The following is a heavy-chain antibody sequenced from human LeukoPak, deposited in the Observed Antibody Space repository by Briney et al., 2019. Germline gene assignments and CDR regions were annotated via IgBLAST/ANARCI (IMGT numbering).Heavy chain of an antibody. CDR1: GFTFSSYD. J-gene: IGHJ4*02. CDR3: ARAPQSWDYDSSGIDY. Sequence: GGCLRLLCAASGFTFSSYDMHWVRQAPGKGLVWVAVISYDGSNKYYADSVKGRFTISRDNSKNTLYLQMNSLRAEDTAVYYCARAPQSWDYDSSGIDYWGQGTLVTVSS. D-gene: IGHD3-22*01. V-gene: IGHV3-30-3*01. CDR2: ISYDGSNK.